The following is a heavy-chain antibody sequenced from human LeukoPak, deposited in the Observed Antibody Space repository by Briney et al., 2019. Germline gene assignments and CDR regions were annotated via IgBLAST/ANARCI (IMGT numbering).Heavy chain of an antibody. Sequence: GGSLRLSCAASGFTFRNYGMHWVRQAPGKGLEWVAIIRYDGSNKYYADSVKGRFTISRDKSKNTLYLQMNSLRAEDTAVYYCAKDIAATIDGDAFDILGQRTMVTTCS. CDR3: AKDIAATIDGDAFDI. V-gene: IGHV3-30*02. J-gene: IGHJ3*02. D-gene: IGHD5-12*01. CDR2: IRYDGSNK. CDR1: GFTFRNYG.